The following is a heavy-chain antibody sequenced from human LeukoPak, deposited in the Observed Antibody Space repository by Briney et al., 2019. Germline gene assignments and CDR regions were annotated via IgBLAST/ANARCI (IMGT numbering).Heavy chain of an antibody. CDR3: ARAGYNTNWPLRWFDP. D-gene: IGHD1-1*01. CDR1: GGTFSSYA. J-gene: IGHJ5*02. Sequence: SVKVSCKASGGTFSSYAISWVRQAPGQGLEWMGGIIPIFGTANYAQKFQGRVTITADESTSTAYMELSSLRSEDTAVYYCARAGYNTNWPLRWFDPWGQGTLVTVSS. CDR2: IIPIFGTA. V-gene: IGHV1-69*13.